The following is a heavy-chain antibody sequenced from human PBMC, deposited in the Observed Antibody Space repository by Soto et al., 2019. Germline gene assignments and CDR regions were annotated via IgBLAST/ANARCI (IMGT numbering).Heavy chain of an antibody. CDR1: GGSISSYH. CDR3: ARDRDACCGGNCYSGYYYYMDV. Sequence: PSETLSLTCTVSGGSISSYHWRWIRHPPGKGLGWIGYIYYPGSTNYNPSLKSRVTMSVDTSMNHFSLRLSSVSAADTAVYYCARDRDACCGGNCYSGYYYYMDVWGKGTTVTVSS. J-gene: IGHJ6*03. CDR2: IYYPGST. D-gene: IGHD2-15*01. V-gene: IGHV4-59*01.